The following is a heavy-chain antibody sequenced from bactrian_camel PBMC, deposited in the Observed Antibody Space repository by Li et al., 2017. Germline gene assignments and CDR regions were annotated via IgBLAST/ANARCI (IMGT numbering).Heavy chain of an antibody. J-gene: IGHJ4*01. V-gene: IGHV3S61*01. D-gene: IGHD1*01. CDR1: GFTVDDSG. Sequence: HVQLVESGGGSVQAEGSLRLSCTASGFTVDDSGMGWFRQAPGKEREGVATYYYGRDRDETHYRDSVKGRFTIARNNSENTVYLQMTDLTPNDTAMYYCAAARFGTCDRPDGQYPFVGRGTQVTVS. CDR2: YGRDRDET.